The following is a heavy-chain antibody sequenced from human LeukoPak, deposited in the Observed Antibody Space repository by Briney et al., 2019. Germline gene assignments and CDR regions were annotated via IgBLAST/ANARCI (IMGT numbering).Heavy chain of an antibody. V-gene: IGHV4-59*12. CDR2: IYYSGST. Sequence: SETLSLTCTVSGGSISSYYWSWIRQPPGKGLEWIGYIYYSGSTNYNPSLKSRVTISVDTSKNQFSLKLSSVTAADTAVYYCARVTISIAVAVTVDYWGQGTLVTVSS. CDR3: ARVTISIAVAVTVDY. D-gene: IGHD6-19*01. CDR1: GGSISSYY. J-gene: IGHJ4*02.